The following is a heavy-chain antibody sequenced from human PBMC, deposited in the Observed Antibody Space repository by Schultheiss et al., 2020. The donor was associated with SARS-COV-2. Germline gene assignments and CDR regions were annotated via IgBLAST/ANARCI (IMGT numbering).Heavy chain of an antibody. D-gene: IGHD2-2*01. CDR3: ARAVGGSRVVPAAIDY. J-gene: IGHJ4*02. CDR1: GFTFSSYS. Sequence: GGSLRLSCAASGFTFSSYSMNWVRQAPGKGLEWVSSISSSSSYIYYADSVKGRFTISRDNAKNSLYLQMNSLRGDDTAVYYCARAVGGSRVVPAAIDYWGQGTLVTVSS. V-gene: IGHV3-21*04. CDR2: ISSSSSYI.